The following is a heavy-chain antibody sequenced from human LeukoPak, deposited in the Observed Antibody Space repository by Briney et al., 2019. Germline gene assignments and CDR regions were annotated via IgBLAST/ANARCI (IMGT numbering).Heavy chain of an antibody. J-gene: IGHJ6*03. CDR1: GGTFSSYA. Sequence: GASVKVSCKASGGTFSSYAISWVRQAPGQGLEWMGGIIPIFGTANYAQKFQGRVTITADESTSTAYMELSSLRSEDTAVYYCARETTVTTYDYYYMDVWGKGTTVTVSS. V-gene: IGHV1-69*13. CDR2: IIPIFGTA. CDR3: ARETTVTTYDYYYMDV. D-gene: IGHD4-11*01.